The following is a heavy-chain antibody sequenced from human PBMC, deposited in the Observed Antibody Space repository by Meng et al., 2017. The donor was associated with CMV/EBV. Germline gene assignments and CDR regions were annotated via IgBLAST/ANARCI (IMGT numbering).Heavy chain of an antibody. CDR2: INPNSGGT. D-gene: IGHD3-10*01. V-gene: IGHV1-2*02. J-gene: IGHJ3*02. Sequence: ASVKVSCKASGYTFTGYYMHWVRQAPGQGLEWMGWINPNSGGTNYAQKFQGRVTMTRDTSINTAYMELSRLRSDDTAVYYCARVITIDDAFDIWGQGTMVTVSS. CDR1: GYTFTGYY. CDR3: ARVITIDDAFDI.